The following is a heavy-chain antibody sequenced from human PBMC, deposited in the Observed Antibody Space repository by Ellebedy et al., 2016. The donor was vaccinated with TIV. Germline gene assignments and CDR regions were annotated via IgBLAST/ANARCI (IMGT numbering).Heavy chain of an antibody. D-gene: IGHD3-10*01. CDR2: IVSSGNDV. Sequence: GESLKISXAASGFTFRHYFMTWIRQAPGKGLEWVSSIVSSGNDVYYGESVKGRFTISRDNAKNLLHLQMNGLRGEDTAIYYCARGSGAHSNGHDIWGQGTEVTVSS. CDR1: GFTFRHYF. V-gene: IGHV3-11*01. J-gene: IGHJ3*02. CDR3: ARGSGAHSNGHDI.